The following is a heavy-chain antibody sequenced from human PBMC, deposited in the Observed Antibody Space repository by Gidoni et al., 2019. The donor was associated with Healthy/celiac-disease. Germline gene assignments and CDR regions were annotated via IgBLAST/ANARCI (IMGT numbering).Heavy chain of an antibody. CDR3: AKRSTRIDKVTGGFDY. CDR1: GFTFSSYA. CDR2: ISGSGGSK. D-gene: IGHD2-2*01. V-gene: IGHV3-23*01. J-gene: IGHJ4*02. Sequence: EVQLLESGGGLVQPGGSLRLSCAASGFTFSSYAMSWVRQAPGKGLGWVASISGSGGSKYYSDSVKGQFTNTRYNQKNRLRLEMTSLKAEDTAVYYCAKRSTRIDKVTGGFDYWGQGTLVTVSS.